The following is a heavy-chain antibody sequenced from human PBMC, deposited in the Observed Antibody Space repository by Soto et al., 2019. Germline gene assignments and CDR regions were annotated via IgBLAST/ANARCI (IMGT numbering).Heavy chain of an antibody. CDR2: IDASGNT. CDR3: ARYSNNWFQTEGMDV. D-gene: IGHD6-13*01. V-gene: IGHV4-4*07. J-gene: IGHJ6*02. CDR1: VDSITTYY. Sequence: PSETLSLTCTVSVDSITTYYWSWIRQPAGKGLEWIGRIDASGNTNYNPSLNSRVTMSIDTSKKQFSLKLTSVTAADTAIYYCARYSNNWFQTEGMDVWGQGT.